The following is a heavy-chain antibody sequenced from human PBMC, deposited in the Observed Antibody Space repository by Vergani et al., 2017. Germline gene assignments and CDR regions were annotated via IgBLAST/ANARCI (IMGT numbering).Heavy chain of an antibody. CDR2: IYPGDSDT. CDR1: GYYFSTSW. D-gene: IGHD3-22*01. Sequence: EVQLVQSGAEVKKAGESLKISCKGSGYYFSTSWIGWVRQMPGKGLEWMGLIYPGDSDTRYSPSFQGQVTISVDKAINTADLQWSRLKASDTAMYYCATHSAYSDTRGYQCVHHWGQGNLVNVFS. V-gene: IGHV5-51*01. J-gene: IGHJ1*01. CDR3: ATHSAYSDTRGYQCVHH.